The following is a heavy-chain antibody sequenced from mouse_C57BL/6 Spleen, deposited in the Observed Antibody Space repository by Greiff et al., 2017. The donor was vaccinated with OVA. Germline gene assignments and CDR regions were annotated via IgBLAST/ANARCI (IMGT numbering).Heavy chain of an antibody. CDR3: ARRRAYDYDGFAY. CDR2: IHPNSGST. J-gene: IGHJ3*01. V-gene: IGHV1-64*01. Sequence: VQLQQSGAELVKPGASVKLSCKASGYTFTSYWMHWVKQRPGQGLEWIGMIHPNSGSTNYNEKFKSKATLTVDKSSSTAYMQLSSLTSEDSAVYYCARRRAYDYDGFAYWGQGTLVTVSA. D-gene: IGHD2-4*01. CDR1: GYTFTSYW.